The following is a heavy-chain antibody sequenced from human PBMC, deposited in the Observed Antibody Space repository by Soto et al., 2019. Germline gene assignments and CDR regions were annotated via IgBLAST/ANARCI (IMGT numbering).Heavy chain of an antibody. CDR2: IYRTGSS. CDR3: ARGGFQLLPDY. V-gene: IGHV4-30-2*01. D-gene: IGHD2-2*01. J-gene: IGHJ4*02. CDR1: GGSVNSADFS. Sequence: PSETLSLTCAVSGGSVNSADFSWTWLRQPPGKGLEWIGYIYRTGSSYCKPSLKSRVTISVDTSKNQFSLKLNSVTAADTAVYYCARGGFQLLPDYWGRGTLVTVYS.